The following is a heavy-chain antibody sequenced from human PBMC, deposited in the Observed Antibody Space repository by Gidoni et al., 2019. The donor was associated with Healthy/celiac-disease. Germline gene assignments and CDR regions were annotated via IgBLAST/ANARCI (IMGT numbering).Heavy chain of an antibody. CDR2: ISYDGSNK. CDR3: VEGTIFGVAGPYYYYGMDV. CDR1: GFTFRSYA. V-gene: IGHV3-30-3*01. Sequence: QVQLVESGGGVVQPGRSLRLSCAASGFTFRSYAMHWVRQAPGKGLEWVAVISYDGSNKYYADAVKGRFTISRDNSKNTLYLQMNSLRAEDTAVYYCVEGTIFGVAGPYYYYGMDVWGQGTTVTVSS. D-gene: IGHD3-3*01. J-gene: IGHJ6*02.